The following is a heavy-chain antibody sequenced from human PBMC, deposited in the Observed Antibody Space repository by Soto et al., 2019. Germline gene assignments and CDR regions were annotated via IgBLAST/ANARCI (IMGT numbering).Heavy chain of an antibody. CDR2: MNPNSGNT. Sequence: ASVKVSCKASGYTFTSYDINWVRQATGQGLEWMGWMNPNSGNTGYAQKFQGRVTMTRNTSISTAYMELSSLRSEDTAVYYCARVLKMGYDPTLRYWGQGTLVTVSS. J-gene: IGHJ4*02. V-gene: IGHV1-8*01. CDR1: GYTFTSYD. CDR3: ARVLKMGYDPTLRY. D-gene: IGHD5-12*01.